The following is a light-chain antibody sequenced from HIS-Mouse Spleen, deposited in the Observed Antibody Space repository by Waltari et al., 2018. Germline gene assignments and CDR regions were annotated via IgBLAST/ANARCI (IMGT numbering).Light chain of an antibody. CDR3: CSYAGSYTFEVV. CDR1: SSAVGGYNY. V-gene: IGLV2-11*01. CDR2: DVS. J-gene: IGLJ2*01. Sequence: QSALTQPRSVSGSPAQSVTISCTGTSSAVGGYNYVSWYHQHPGKAPKLMIYDVSKRPSGVPDRFSGSKSGNTASLTISGLQAEDEADYYCCSYAGSYTFEVVFGGGTKLTVL.